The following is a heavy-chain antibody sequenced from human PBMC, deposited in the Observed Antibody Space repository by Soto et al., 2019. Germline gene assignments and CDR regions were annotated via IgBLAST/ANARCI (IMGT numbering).Heavy chain of an antibody. V-gene: IGHV3-9*01. CDR3: AKGPRWLQLYYFDY. CDR2: ISWNSGSI. Sequence: LRLSCAASGFSFSISPMHWVRQAPGKGLEWVSGISWNSGSIGYADSVKGRFTISRDNAKNSLYLQMNSLRAEDTALYYCAKGPRWLQLYYFDYWGQGTLVTVSS. J-gene: IGHJ4*02. D-gene: IGHD5-12*01. CDR1: GFSFSISP.